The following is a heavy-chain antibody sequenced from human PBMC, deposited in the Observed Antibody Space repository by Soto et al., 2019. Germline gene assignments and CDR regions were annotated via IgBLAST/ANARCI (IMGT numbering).Heavy chain of an antibody. CDR3: ARDSGSYYLGVDY. J-gene: IGHJ4*02. V-gene: IGHV1-69*08. CDR1: GGTFSSYT. CDR2: IIPILGIA. D-gene: IGHD1-26*01. Sequence: QVQLVQSGAEVKKPGSSVKVSCKASGGTFSSYTISWVRQAPGQGLEWMGRIIPILGIANYAQKSQGRVTITADKSTSTAYMELSSLRSEDTAVYYCARDSGSYYLGVDYLGPGTLVTVSS.